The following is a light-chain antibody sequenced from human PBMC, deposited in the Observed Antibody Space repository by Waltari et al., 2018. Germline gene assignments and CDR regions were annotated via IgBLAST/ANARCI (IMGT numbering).Light chain of an antibody. CDR1: QGASSYY. Sequence: RASQGASSYYIAWDQHGPGQDPRLLIYGVTSRASGIPDRFSGSGSGTDFTLTISRLEPEDFAVYYCPQYLSTALTFGGGTKVEIK. CDR3: PQYLSTALT. CDR2: GVT. J-gene: IGKJ4*01. V-gene: IGKV3-20*01.